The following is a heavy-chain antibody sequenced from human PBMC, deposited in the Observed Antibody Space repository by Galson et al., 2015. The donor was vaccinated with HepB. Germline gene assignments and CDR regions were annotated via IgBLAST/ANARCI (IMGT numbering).Heavy chain of an antibody. Sequence: SVKVSCKASGYTFTTNGISWVRQAPGQGLEWMGWISAHSGDTKCAQKLQGRVTMTRDTSTSTVYVELRSLRSGDTAAYYCARDRDYRLDYWGQGTLVTVSS. J-gene: IGHJ4*02. CDR2: ISAHSGDT. CDR3: ARDRDYRLDY. CDR1: GYTFTTNG. D-gene: IGHD4/OR15-4a*01. V-gene: IGHV1-18*04.